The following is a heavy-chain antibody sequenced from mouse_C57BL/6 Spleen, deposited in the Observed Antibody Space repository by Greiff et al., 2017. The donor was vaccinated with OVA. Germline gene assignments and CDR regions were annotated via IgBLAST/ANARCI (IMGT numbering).Heavy chain of an antibody. D-gene: IGHD2-4*01. V-gene: IGHV1-55*01. CDR3: ARWGDYRAWFAY. CDR1: GYTFTSYW. CDR2: IYPGSGST. Sequence: QVQLQQPGAELVKPGASVKMSCKASGYTFTSYWITWVKQRPGQGLEWIGDIYPGSGSTNYNEKFKSKATLTVDTSSSTAYMQLSSLTSEDSAVYYCARWGDYRAWFAYWGQGTLVTVSA. J-gene: IGHJ3*01.